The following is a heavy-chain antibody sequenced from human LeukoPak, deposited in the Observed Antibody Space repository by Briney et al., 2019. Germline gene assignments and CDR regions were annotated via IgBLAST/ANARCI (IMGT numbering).Heavy chain of an antibody. V-gene: IGHV4-30-4*01. CDR3: ARGQMVAATPSAEYFQH. J-gene: IGHJ1*01. CDR1: GGSVSSGDYY. CDR2: IYYSGST. Sequence: SETLSRTCTVSGGSVSSGDYYWSWIRQPPGKGLEWIGYIYYSGSTYYNPSLKSRVTISVDTSKNQFSLKLSSVTAADRAVYYCARGQMVAATPSAEYFQHWGQGTLVTVSS. D-gene: IGHD2-15*01.